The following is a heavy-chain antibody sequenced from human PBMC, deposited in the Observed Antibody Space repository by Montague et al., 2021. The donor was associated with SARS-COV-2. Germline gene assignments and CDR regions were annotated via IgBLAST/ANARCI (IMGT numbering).Heavy chain of an antibody. CDR1: GFSFRTYG. D-gene: IGHD5-12*01. J-gene: IGHJ4*02. CDR3: ARQKDIVGTFDS. Sequence: SLRLSCAASGFSFRTYGMHWVRRAPGKGLEWVAYIFYDGSKEDYADSVKGRFTISRDNSKDTPYLHMNTLRAEDTAMYYCARQKDIVGTFDSWGQGTLVIVST. V-gene: IGHV3-33*01. CDR2: IFYDGSKE.